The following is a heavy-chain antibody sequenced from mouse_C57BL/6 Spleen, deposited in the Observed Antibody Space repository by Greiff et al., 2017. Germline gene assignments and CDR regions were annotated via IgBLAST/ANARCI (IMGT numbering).Heavy chain of an antibody. CDR3: ARSFYGYDGDYYAMDY. V-gene: IGHV1-7*01. J-gene: IGHJ4*01. CDR2: INPSSGYT. Sequence: QVQLQQSGAELAKPGASVKLSCKASGYTFTSYWMHWVKQRPGQGLEWIGYINPSSGYTRYNQKFKDKATLTADKSSSTAYMQLSSLTYEDSAVYYCARSFYGYDGDYYAMDYWGQGTSVTVSS. CDR1: GYTFTSYW. D-gene: IGHD2-9*01.